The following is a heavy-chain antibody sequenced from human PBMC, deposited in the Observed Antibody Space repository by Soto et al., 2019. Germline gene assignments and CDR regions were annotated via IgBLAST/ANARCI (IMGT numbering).Heavy chain of an antibody. J-gene: IGHJ4*02. CDR2: IYYSGST. V-gene: IGHV4-30-4*01. Sequence: SETLSLTCTVSGGSISSGDYYWSWIRQPPGKGLEWIGYIYYSGSTYYNPSLKSRVTISVDTSKNQFSLKLSSVTAADTAVYYCARDSPFRKGYFDYWGQGTLVTVSS. CDR1: GGSISSGDYY. CDR3: ARDSPFRKGYFDY.